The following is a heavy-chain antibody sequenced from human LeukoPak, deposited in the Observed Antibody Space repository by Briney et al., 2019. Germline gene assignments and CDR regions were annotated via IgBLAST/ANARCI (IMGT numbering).Heavy chain of an antibody. J-gene: IGHJ1*01. CDR2: IYYSGST. D-gene: IGHD3-22*01. CDR1: GGSISSYY. V-gene: IGHV4-59*01. Sequence: PSETLSLTCTVSGGSISSYYWSWIRQPPGKGLEWIGYIYYSGSTNYNPSLKSRVTISVDTSKNQFSLKLSSVSAADTAVYYCAGASYDSSGVHWGQGTLVTVSS. CDR3: AGASYDSSGVH.